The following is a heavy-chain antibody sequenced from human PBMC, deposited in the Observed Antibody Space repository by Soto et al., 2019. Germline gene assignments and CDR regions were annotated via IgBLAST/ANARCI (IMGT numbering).Heavy chain of an antibody. CDR2: IIPIFGTA. CDR1: GGTFSSYA. D-gene: IGHD3-22*01. Sequence: GASVKVSCKASGGTFSSYAISWVRQAPGQGLEWMGGIIPIFGTANYAQKFQGRVTITADESTSTAYMELSSLRSEDTAVYYCASGTPKKNYYDSSGYYALGWFDPWGQGTLVTVSS. V-gene: IGHV1-69*13. J-gene: IGHJ5*02. CDR3: ASGTPKKNYYDSSGYYALGWFDP.